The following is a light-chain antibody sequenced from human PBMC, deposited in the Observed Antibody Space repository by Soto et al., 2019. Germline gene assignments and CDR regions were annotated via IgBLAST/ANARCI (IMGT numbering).Light chain of an antibody. CDR1: SSDVGRYNH. J-gene: IGLJ2*01. CDR3: SSYTGSSTLVV. CDR2: DVS. Sequence: QSALTQPPSVSGSPGQSVSISCTGTSSDVGRYNHVSWYQQPPVTAPKLMIYDVSNRPSGVPDRFSGSKSGNTASLTISGLQDEDEAEYYCSSYTGSSTLVVFGGGTKLTVL. V-gene: IGLV2-18*02.